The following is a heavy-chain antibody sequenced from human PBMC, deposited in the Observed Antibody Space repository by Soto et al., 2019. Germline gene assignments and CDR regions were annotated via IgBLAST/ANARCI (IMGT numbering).Heavy chain of an antibody. CDR1: EVTITRYA. J-gene: IGHJ6*02. CDR2: ISGSGGSK. V-gene: IGHV3-23*01. D-gene: IGHD3-22*01. Sequence: PCGPRRLSCAASEVTITRYAPSRVRKAPGKGLEWVSDISGSGGSKYYADSVKGRFTISRDNSKNTLYLQMKSLRAEDTAVYYCSKWDTMIVVVTSLMDVWGQGTTVTVSS. CDR3: SKWDTMIVVVTSLMDV.